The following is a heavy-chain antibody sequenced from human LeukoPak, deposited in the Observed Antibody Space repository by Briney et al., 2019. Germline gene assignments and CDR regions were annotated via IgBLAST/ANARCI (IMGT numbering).Heavy chain of an antibody. D-gene: IGHD1-14*01. V-gene: IGHV4-34*01. CDR3: TRAPRKAWFDP. J-gene: IGHJ5*02. Sequence: SETLSLTCAVYGGSFSGYYWSWIRQPPGKGLEWIGEINHSGSTNYNPSLKSRVTVSVDTSKKQFSLRLTSVTAADTAVYYCTRAPRKAWFDPWGQGTLVTVSS. CDR1: GGSFSGYY. CDR2: INHSGST.